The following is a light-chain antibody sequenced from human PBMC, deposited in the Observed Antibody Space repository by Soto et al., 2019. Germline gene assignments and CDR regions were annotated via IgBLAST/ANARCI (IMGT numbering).Light chain of an antibody. CDR1: QTVSSNY. CDR3: QQYTGPPTT. CDR2: GAS. J-gene: IGKJ5*01. V-gene: IGKV3-20*01. Sequence: EIILTQSPDTLSLSPGERATLSCRASQTVSSNYLAWCQQRPGQAPRLLIYGASTRAAGIPDRFSGSGSGTDFNLTITRLEPEDSAVYFCQQYTGPPTTLGQGTRLEIK.